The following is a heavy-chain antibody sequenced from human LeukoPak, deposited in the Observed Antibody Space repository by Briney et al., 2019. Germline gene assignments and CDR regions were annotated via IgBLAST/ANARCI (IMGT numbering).Heavy chain of an antibody. CDR2: IYYSGST. V-gene: IGHV4-39*01. J-gene: IGHJ4*02. CDR3: ARGPIIRMIARPFDY. D-gene: IGHD3-22*01. Sequence: KPSETLSLTCTVSGGSISSSSYYWGWIRQPPGKGLEWIGSIYYSGSTYYNPSLKSRVTISVDTSKNQFSLKLSSVTAADTAVYYCARGPIIRMIARPFDYWGQGTLVTVSS. CDR1: GGSISSSSYY.